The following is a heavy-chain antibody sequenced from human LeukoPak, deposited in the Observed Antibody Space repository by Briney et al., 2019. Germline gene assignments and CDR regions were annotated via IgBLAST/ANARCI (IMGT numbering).Heavy chain of an antibody. V-gene: IGHV3-30*18. CDR1: GFTFSSYG. CDR3: AKILPDTVTADY. CDR2: ISYDGSNK. Sequence: GGSLRLSCAASGFTFSSYGMYWVRQAPGKGLEWVAVISYDGSNKCYADSVKGRFTISRDNSKNTLYLQMNSLRAEDTAVYYCAKILPDTVTADYWGQGTLVTVSS. D-gene: IGHD4-11*01. J-gene: IGHJ4*02.